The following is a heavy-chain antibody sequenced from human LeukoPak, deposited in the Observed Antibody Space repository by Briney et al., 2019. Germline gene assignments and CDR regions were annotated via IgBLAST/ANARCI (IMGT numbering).Heavy chain of an antibody. CDR3: ARQAHWTGYSPTGYYYFYMDV. V-gene: IGHV3-30*02. CDR2: MPYDASKK. D-gene: IGHD3/OR15-3a*01. Sequence: GGSLRLSCVASGFTFSTYGMHWVRQAPGKGLEWVAFMPYDASKKFYSDSVKGRFTISRDISNNTLYLQVNSLRNEDTAVYYCARQAHWTGYSPTGYYYFYMDVWGQGTTATVSS. J-gene: IGHJ6*03. CDR1: GFTFSTYG.